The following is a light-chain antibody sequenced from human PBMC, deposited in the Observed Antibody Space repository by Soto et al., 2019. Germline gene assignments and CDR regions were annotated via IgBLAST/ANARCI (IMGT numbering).Light chain of an antibody. CDR1: QSIGST. CDR2: DAS. Sequence: EIVMTQSPATLSVSPGERATLSCRASQSIGSTLAWYQQKPGQTPRLLIYDASTRATGIPARFSGIGSGTEFSLIISSLQSEDFAVYYCQQYNNWPRTFGQGTKVDIK. V-gene: IGKV3-15*01. CDR3: QQYNNWPRT. J-gene: IGKJ1*01.